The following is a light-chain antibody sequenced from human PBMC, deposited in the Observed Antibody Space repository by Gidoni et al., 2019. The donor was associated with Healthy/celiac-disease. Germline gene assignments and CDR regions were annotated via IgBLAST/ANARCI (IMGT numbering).Light chain of an antibody. V-gene: IGKV1-27*01. CDR3: QKYNSALT. CDR1: KGISNY. CDR2: AAS. Sequence: DIQMTQSPSSLSASVGDRVTITCRASKGISNYLAWYQQKPGKVPKLLIYAASTLQSGDPSRFSGSGSGTDFTLTISSLQPEDVATYYCQKYNSALTFGPGTKVDIK. J-gene: IGKJ3*01.